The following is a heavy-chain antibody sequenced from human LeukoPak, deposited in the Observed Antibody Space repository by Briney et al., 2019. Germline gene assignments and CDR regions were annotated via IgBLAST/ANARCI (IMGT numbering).Heavy chain of an antibody. D-gene: IGHD6-13*01. Sequence: QAGRSLRLSCAASGFTFSSYGMHWVRQAPGKGLEWVTVISYDGSNKYYADSVKGRFSISRDNSENTLFLQMNSLRSEDTAVYYCARANSDSWHNFNQWGQGTLVTVSS. CDR1: GFTFSSYG. CDR3: ARANSDSWHNFNQ. V-gene: IGHV3-30*03. CDR2: ISYDGSNK. J-gene: IGHJ4*02.